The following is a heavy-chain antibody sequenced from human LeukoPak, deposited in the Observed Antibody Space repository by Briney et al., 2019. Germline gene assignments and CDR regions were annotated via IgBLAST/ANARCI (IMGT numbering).Heavy chain of an antibody. CDR1: GFTFSTYG. J-gene: IGHJ4*02. CDR3: ARASWISTADAVC. D-gene: IGHD2-2*03. CDR2: ISYDGNKK. Sequence: PGGSLRLSCAASGFTFSTYGMHWVRQAPGKGLEWVAVISYDGNKKYSADSVKGRFTISRDNSKNTLYLQMNSLRADDTAIYYCARASWISTADAVCWGQGTQVTVSS. V-gene: IGHV3-30*03.